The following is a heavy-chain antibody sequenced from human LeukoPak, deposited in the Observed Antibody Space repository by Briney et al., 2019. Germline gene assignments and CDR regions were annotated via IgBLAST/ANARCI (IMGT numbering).Heavy chain of an antibody. J-gene: IGHJ4*02. Sequence: GGSLRLSCAASGFTFSSYWMSWVRQAPGKGLEWVSYISSSSSTIYYADSVKGRFTISRDNAKNSLYLQMNSLRAEDTAVYYCARVFGYSSSWSARRSYYFDYWGQGTLVTVSS. CDR1: GFTFSSYW. CDR2: ISSSSSTI. D-gene: IGHD6-13*01. V-gene: IGHV3-48*04. CDR3: ARVFGYSSSWSARRSYYFDY.